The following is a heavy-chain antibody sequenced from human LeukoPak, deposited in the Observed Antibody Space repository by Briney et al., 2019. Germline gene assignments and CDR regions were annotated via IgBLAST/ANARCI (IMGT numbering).Heavy chain of an antibody. V-gene: IGHV4-34*01. Sequence: SETLSLTCAVYGGSFSGYYWSWIRQPPGKGLEWIGEINHSGSTNYNPSLKSRVTISVDTSKIQFSLKLSSVTAADTAVYYCAGISAVTDYYYGMDVWGQGTTVTVSS. CDR1: GGSFSGYY. D-gene: IGHD4-11*01. CDR3: AGISAVTDYYYGMDV. CDR2: INHSGST. J-gene: IGHJ6*02.